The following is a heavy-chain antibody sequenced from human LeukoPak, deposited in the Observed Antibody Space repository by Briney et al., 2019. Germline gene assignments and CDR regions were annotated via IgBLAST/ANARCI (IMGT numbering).Heavy chain of an antibody. CDR3: ARGWQPLGYFDY. V-gene: IGHV4-59*01. J-gene: IGHJ4*02. CDR2: VYYSGST. CDR1: GGSMSGFY. D-gene: IGHD6-13*01. Sequence: SETLSLTCTVSGGSMSGFYWIWIRQSPGKGLDWIGCVYYSGSTNYNPPLKSRVTISLDTSKNQFSLKLTSVTAADTALYYCARGWQPLGYFDYWGQGTLVTVSS.